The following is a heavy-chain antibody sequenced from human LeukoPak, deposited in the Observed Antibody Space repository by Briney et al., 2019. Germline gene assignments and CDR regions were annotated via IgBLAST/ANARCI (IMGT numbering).Heavy chain of an antibody. Sequence: SVKVSCKAPGYTFISYGISWVRQAPGRGLEWMGGIIPIFGTANYAQKFQGRVTITADKSTSTAYMELSSLRSEDTAVYYCARGAASFDPWGQGTLVTVSS. CDR1: GYTFISYG. V-gene: IGHV1-69*06. CDR3: ARGAASFDP. D-gene: IGHD6-25*01. CDR2: IIPIFGTA. J-gene: IGHJ5*02.